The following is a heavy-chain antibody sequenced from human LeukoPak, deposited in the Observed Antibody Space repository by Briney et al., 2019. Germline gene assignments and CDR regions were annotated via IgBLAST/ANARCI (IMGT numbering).Heavy chain of an antibody. D-gene: IGHD4-23*01. CDR3: ARDSLDYGGTPDY. Sequence: PGGSLRLSCAASGLTFSSYGMHWVRQAPGRGLEWVAFIRYDGSNKYYADSVKGRFTISRDNSKNTLYLQMNSLRAEDTAVYYCARDSLDYGGTPDYWGQGTLVAVSS. J-gene: IGHJ4*02. CDR2: IRYDGSNK. CDR1: GLTFSSYG. V-gene: IGHV3-30*02.